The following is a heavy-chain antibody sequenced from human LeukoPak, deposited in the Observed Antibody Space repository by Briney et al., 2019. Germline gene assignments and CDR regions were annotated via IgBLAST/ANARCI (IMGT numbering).Heavy chain of an antibody. CDR3: ARGGGLDV. CDR2: INHNGNVN. Sequence: QPGGSLRLSCAASGLTFSNYGMHWARQAPGKGLEWVASINHNGNVNYYVDSVKGRFTISRDNAKNSLYLQMSNLRAEDTAVYFCARGGGLDVWGQGATVTVSS. J-gene: IGHJ6*02. CDR1: GLTFSNYG. D-gene: IGHD3-16*01. V-gene: IGHV3-7*03.